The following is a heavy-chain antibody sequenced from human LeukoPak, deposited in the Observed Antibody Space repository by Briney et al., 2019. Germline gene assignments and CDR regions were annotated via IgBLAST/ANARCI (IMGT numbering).Heavy chain of an antibody. CDR2: IWYDGSNK. CDR3: VRDSGMTSISSFDY. D-gene: IGHD2-21*02. V-gene: IGHV3-33*01. J-gene: IGHJ4*02. Sequence: GGSLRLSCAASGFTFSSCGMHWVRQAPGKGLEWVAVIWYDGSNKYYADSAKGRFTISRDNSKTTLYLQMNSLRAEDTAVYYCVRDSGMTSISSFDYWGQGTLVTVSS. CDR1: GFTFSSCG.